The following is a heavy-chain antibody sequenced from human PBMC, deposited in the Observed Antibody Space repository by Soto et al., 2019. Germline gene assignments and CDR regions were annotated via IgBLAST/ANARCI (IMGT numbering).Heavy chain of an antibody. J-gene: IGHJ4*02. CDR1: GFTVSSNY. V-gene: IGHV3-53*01. CDR2: IYSGGST. D-gene: IGHD1-1*01. CDR3: ARVRYNWNDFDY. Sequence: PGGSLRLSCAASGFTVSSNYMSWVRQAPGKGLEWVSVIYSGGSTYCADSVKGRFTISRDNSKNTLYLQMNSLRAEDTAVYYCARVRYNWNDFDYWGQGTLVTVSS.